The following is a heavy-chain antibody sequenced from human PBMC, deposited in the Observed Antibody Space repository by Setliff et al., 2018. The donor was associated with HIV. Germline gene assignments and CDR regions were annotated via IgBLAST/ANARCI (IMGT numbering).Heavy chain of an antibody. V-gene: IGHV1-69*13. CDR2: IIPIFGST. CDR3: ARAYYDSVWGSHRYRFYYFDY. CDR1: GDTFSSYG. D-gene: IGHD3-16*02. J-gene: IGHJ4*02. Sequence: ASVKVSCKASGDTFSSYGISWVRQAPGQGLEWVGGIIPIFGSTNHAQKFQGRVTITADESTSTAYMELSSLKSEDTAIYYCARAYYDSVWGSHRYRFYYFDYWGQGSLVTVSS.